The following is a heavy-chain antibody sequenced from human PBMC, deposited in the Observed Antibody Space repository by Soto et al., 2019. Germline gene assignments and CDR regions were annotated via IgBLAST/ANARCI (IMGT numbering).Heavy chain of an antibody. D-gene: IGHD3-10*01. Sequence: PSETLSLTCTVSGGSISSYYWSWIRQPPGKGLEWIGYIYYSGSTYYNPSLKSRVTISVDTSKNQFSLKLSSVTAADTAVYYCATLPGGDYYGMDVWGQGTTVTVSS. V-gene: IGHV4-59*06. CDR1: GGSISSYY. J-gene: IGHJ6*02. CDR2: IYYSGST. CDR3: ATLPGGDYYGMDV.